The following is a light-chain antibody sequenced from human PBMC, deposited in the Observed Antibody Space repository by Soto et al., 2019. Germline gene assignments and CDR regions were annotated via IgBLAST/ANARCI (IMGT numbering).Light chain of an antibody. V-gene: IGKV1-39*01. Sequence: DIQMTQSPSSLSASVEDRVIITCRASQSISNHLNWYQQKPGKAPKLLIFAASSLQSGVPSRFSGSRSGPDFTLTISSLQPEDFATYYCQQSYCSPPTFGQEP. CDR1: QSISNH. CDR3: QQSYCSPPT. J-gene: IGKJ1*01. CDR2: AAS.